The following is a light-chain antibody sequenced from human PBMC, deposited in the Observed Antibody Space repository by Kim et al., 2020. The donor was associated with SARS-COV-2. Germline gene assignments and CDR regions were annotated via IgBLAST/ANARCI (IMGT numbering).Light chain of an antibody. Sequence: QPDTLNYIGNSSNVGDQGAAWLQQHQCHPPKILFYRNNNRPSGISERLSASRSGNTDSLTITALQPEDEADYYCSAWDSSLSAWVLGGGTQLTVL. CDR2: RNN. J-gene: IGLJ3*02. V-gene: IGLV10-54*01. CDR3: SAWDSSLSAWV. CDR1: SSNVGDQG.